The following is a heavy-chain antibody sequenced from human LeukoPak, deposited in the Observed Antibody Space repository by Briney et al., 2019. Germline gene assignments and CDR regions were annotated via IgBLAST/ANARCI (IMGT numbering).Heavy chain of an antibody. J-gene: IGHJ4*02. D-gene: IGHD5-18*01. V-gene: IGHV4-59*12. CDR2: IYYSGST. CDR3: ARGRGPAMVTYYFDY. CDR1: GGSISSFY. Sequence: VKPSETLSLTCTVSGGSISSFYWSWIRQPPGKGLEWIGSIYYSGSTYYNPSLKSRVTISVDTSKNQFSLKLSSVTAADTAVYYCARGRGPAMVTYYFDYWGQGTLVTVSS.